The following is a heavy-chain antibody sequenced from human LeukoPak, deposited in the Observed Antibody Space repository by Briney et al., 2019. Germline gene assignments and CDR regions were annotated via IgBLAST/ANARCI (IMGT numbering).Heavy chain of an antibody. CDR2: IYHSGST. J-gene: IGHJ4*02. CDR1: GGSISSYNW. Sequence: PSETLSLTCVVSGGSISSYNWWSWVRQPPGKGLEWIGEIYHSGSTNYNPSLKSRVTISLDKSKNQFSLKLSSVTAADTAVYYCARISPRTYYYDSSKPGFDYWGQGTLVTVSS. D-gene: IGHD3-22*01. V-gene: IGHV4-4*02. CDR3: ARISPRTYYYDSSKPGFDY.